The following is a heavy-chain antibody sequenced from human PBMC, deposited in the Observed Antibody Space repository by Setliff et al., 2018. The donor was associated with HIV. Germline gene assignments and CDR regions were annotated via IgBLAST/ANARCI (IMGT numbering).Heavy chain of an antibody. CDR2: IYYSVST. J-gene: IGHJ6*03. Sequence: KASETLSLTCTVSGGSMNSHYWSWIRQSPGRGLEWIGYIYYSVSTKYNPSLKSRVSMSIGTSKNQFSLKMSSVTAADTAVYYCARGVVDYDFWSGSGDYYYMDVWGKGTTVTVSS. V-gene: IGHV4-59*11. CDR1: GGSMNSHY. CDR3: ARGVVDYDFWSGSGDYYYMDV. D-gene: IGHD3-3*01.